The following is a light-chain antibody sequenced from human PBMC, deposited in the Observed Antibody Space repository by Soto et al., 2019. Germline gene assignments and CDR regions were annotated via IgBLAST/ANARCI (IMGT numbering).Light chain of an antibody. V-gene: IGLV2-23*01. CDR2: EGS. CDR1: RSDVGSYNL. J-gene: IGLJ2*01. Sequence: QSAPTQPASVSGSPGQSITISCTVTRSDVGSYNLVTWYQQHPGKAPKFMIYEGSKRPSGVSNRFSGSQSGNTASLTISGLQAEDEADYYCCSYAGSVVFGGGTKVTVL. CDR3: CSYAGSVV.